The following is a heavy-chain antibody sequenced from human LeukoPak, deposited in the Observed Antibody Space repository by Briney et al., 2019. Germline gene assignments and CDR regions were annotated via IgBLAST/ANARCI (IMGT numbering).Heavy chain of an antibody. D-gene: IGHD3-10*01. CDR2: ISYDGSNK. J-gene: IGHJ4*02. Sequence: PGGSLRLSCAASGFTFSSYGMHWVRQAPGKGLEWVAVISYDGSNKYYADSVKGRFTISRDNSKNTLYLQMNSLRAEDTAVYYCAKELYGRFDYWGQGTLVTVSS. V-gene: IGHV3-30*18. CDR3: AKELYGRFDY. CDR1: GFTFSSYG.